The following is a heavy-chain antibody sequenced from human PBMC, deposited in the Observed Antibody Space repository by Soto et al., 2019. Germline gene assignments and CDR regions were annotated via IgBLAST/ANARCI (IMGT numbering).Heavy chain of an antibody. V-gene: IGHV1-46*01. Sequence: ASVKVSCKASGYTFTSYYMHWVRQAPGQGLEWMGIINPSGGSTSYAQKFQGRVTMTRDTSTSTVYMELSSLRSEDTAVYYCARDQPPGYCSGGSCYKNYYYYGMDVWGQGTTVTVSS. D-gene: IGHD2-15*01. CDR3: ARDQPPGYCSGGSCYKNYYYYGMDV. CDR2: INPSGGST. CDR1: GYTFTSYY. J-gene: IGHJ6*02.